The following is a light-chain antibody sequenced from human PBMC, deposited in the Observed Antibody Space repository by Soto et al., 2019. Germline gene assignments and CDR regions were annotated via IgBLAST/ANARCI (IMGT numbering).Light chain of an antibody. CDR1: QSISSW. CDR2: DAS. V-gene: IGKV1-5*01. CDR3: QQYNSYLLYT. J-gene: IGKJ2*01. Sequence: DIQMTRSPSTLPASVGDRVTITCRASQSISSWLAWYQQKPGKAPKLLIYDASSLESGVPSRFSGSGSGTEFTLTISSLQPDDFATYYCQQYNSYLLYTFGQGTRLEIK.